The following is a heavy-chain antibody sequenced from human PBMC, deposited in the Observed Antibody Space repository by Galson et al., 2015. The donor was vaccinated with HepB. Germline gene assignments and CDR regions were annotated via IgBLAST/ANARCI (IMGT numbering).Heavy chain of an antibody. CDR2: IIPIFGTA. J-gene: IGHJ3*02. CDR1: GGTFSSYA. V-gene: IGHV1-69*13. CDR3: ASLSSSWYGYTGGAFDI. Sequence: SVKVSCKASGGTFSSYAISWVRQAPGQGLEWMGGIIPIFGTANYAQKFQGRVTITADESKSTAYMELSSLRSEDTAVYYCASLSSSWYGYTGGAFDIWGQGTMVTVSS. D-gene: IGHD6-13*01.